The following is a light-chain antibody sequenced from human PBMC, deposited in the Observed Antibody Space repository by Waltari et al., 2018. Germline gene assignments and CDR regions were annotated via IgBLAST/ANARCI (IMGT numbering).Light chain of an antibody. V-gene: IGLV2-14*01. J-gene: IGLJ1*01. CDR3: SSYASSSTFI. CDR2: EVT. CDR1: SSDIGVYNR. Sequence: QAALTQSPSVSGSPGQSVTISCTGTSSDIGVYNRVSWYQQHPGKAPKLMIYEVTNRPSGVSARFSGSKSGNTASLIISGLQAEDEADYYCSSYASSSTFIFGAGTRLSVL.